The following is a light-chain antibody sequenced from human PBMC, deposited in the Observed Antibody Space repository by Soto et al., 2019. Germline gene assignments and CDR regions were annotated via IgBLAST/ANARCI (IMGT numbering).Light chain of an antibody. CDR1: QSVSSSY. Sequence: EIVLTQSPGTLSLSPGERATLSCRASQSVSSSYLAWYRQKPGQAPRLLIYGASNRATGIPDRFSDTGSGTDFTLTISRLEPEDFAVYYCQQYGSSSWTFGQGTKVEIK. CDR2: GAS. CDR3: QQYGSSSWT. J-gene: IGKJ1*01. V-gene: IGKV3-20*01.